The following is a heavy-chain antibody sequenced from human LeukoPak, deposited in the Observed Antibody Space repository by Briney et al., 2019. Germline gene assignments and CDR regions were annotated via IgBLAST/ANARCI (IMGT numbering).Heavy chain of an antibody. J-gene: IGHJ4*02. CDR1: GGSISSYY. Sequence: SETLSLTCNVSGGSISSYYWSWIRQPPGKGLEWIGYIYTSGSTSYNPSLKSRVTISVDTSKNQFALKLISVTAADTAVYYCARHGVANYYFASWGQGTLVSVSS. D-gene: IGHD3-3*01. CDR2: IYTSGST. CDR3: ARHGVANYYFAS. V-gene: IGHV4-4*09.